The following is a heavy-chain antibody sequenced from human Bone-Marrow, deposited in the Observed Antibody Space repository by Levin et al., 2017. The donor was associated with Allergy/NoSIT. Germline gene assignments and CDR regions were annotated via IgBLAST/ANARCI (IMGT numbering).Heavy chain of an antibody. D-gene: IGHD3-3*01. CDR1: GFTFGNYA. Sequence: GESLKISCAASGFTFGNYAMNWVRQTPGKGLEWVSTISIGGGTTYYADSVKGRFTISRDTSKNTLSLQMNSLRAEDTAVYYCAKDGDLWSGYPIYCFDYWGQGTLVTVSS. J-gene: IGHJ4*02. CDR3: AKDGDLWSGYPIYCFDY. CDR2: ISIGGGTT. V-gene: IGHV3-23*01.